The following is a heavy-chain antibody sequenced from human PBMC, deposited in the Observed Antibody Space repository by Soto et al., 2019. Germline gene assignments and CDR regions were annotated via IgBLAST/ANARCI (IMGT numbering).Heavy chain of an antibody. CDR2: ISAYNGNT. CDR3: AREGGKSGVPWEYYSGMDV. CDR1: GYTLTSHG. D-gene: IGHD1-26*01. V-gene: IGHV1-18*01. Sequence: ASVKVSCKASGYTLTSHGISWVRQAPGQGLEWMGWISAYNGNTNYAQKLQGRVTMTTDTSTSTAYMELRSLRSDDTAVYYCAREGGKSGVPWEYYSGMDVWGQGTTVTVSS. J-gene: IGHJ6*02.